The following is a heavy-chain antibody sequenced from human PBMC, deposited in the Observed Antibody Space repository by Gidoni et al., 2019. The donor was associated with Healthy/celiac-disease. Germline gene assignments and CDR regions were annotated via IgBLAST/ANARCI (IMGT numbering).Heavy chain of an antibody. Sequence: EVQLLESGGGLVQPGGSLRLSCAASGFPFSSYAMSWVRQAPGKGLGWVSAISGSGGSTYYADSVKGRFTISRDNSKNTLYLQMNSLRAEDTAVYYCAKSNCSGGSCYSGYWGQGTLVTVSS. V-gene: IGHV3-23*01. D-gene: IGHD2-15*01. CDR1: GFPFSSYA. CDR2: ISGSGGST. J-gene: IGHJ4*02. CDR3: AKSNCSGGSCYSGY.